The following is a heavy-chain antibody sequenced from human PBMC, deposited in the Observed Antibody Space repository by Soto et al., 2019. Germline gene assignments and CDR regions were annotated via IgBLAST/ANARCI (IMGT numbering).Heavy chain of an antibody. J-gene: IGHJ6*02. D-gene: IGHD2-2*01. CDR2: ISASGSSK. Sequence: HPGGSLRLSCAASGFTFSSYAMSWVRQAPGKGLEWVSAISASGSSKYYADSVKGRFTISRDNSKNTLYLQMNSLRAEDTAVYYCARDLNLVPAAMLGFYYYYGMDVWGQGTTVTVSS. CDR1: GFTFSSYA. CDR3: ARDLNLVPAAMLGFYYYYGMDV. V-gene: IGHV3-23*01.